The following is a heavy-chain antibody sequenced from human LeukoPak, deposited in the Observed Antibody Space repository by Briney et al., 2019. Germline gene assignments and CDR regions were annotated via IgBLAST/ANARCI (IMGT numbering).Heavy chain of an antibody. D-gene: IGHD5-24*01. V-gene: IGHV3-23*01. CDR2: ISGSGEET. J-gene: IGHJ4*02. CDR3: VKRSRDGYNSPLDN. CDR1: GFIFSRFA. Sequence: GGSLRLSCAASGFIFSRFAMNWVRQAPGKGPEWVSGISGSGEETYYADSVQGRFTISRDNSENTIHLQMNSLRVEDTALYFCVKRSRDGYNSPLDNWGQGTLVTVSS.